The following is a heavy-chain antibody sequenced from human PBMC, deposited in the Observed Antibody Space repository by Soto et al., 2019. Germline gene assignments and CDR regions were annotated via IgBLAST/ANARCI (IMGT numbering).Heavy chain of an antibody. J-gene: IGHJ3*02. V-gene: IGHV1-46*01. CDR1: GYTFTAYH. CDR2: INPGEGYT. D-gene: IGHD2-21*02. CDR3: ARDFVVVTSATVAFDI. Sequence: QVQLVQSGAEVKKPGASVKVSCKASGYTFTAYHIHWLRRAPGQGLEGLGTINPGEGYTTYRPKFQDRLTLTKDTSTCTLHMELNSLRPDDTAVYYCARDFVVVTSATVAFDIWGQGTVVTVTS.